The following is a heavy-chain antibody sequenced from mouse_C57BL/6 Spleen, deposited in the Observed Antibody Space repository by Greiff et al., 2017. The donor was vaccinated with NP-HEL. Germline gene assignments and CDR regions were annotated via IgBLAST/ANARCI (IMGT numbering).Heavy chain of an antibody. CDR1: GFNIKDDY. CDR3: TTEGILRY. J-gene: IGHJ2*01. D-gene: IGHD1-1*01. CDR2: IDPENGDT. V-gene: IGHV14-4*01. Sequence: EVQLQQSGAELVRPGASVKLSCTASGFNIKDDYMHWVKQRPEQGLEWIGWIDPENGDTEYASKFQGKATITADTSSNTAYLQLSSLTSEDTAVYYCTTEGILRYWGQGTTLTVSS.